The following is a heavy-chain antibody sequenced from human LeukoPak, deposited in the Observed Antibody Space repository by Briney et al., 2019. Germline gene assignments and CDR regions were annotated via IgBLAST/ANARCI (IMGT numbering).Heavy chain of an antibody. Sequence: PSETLSLTCTVSGGSISSYYWSWIRQPPGKGLEWIGYIYYSGSTNYNPSLKSRVTISVDTSKNQFSLKLSSGTAADTAVYYCASLHSGWYQKYFQQWGQGPLVTVSS. CDR1: GGSISSYY. V-gene: IGHV4-59*08. CDR3: ASLHSGWYQKYFQQ. D-gene: IGHD6-19*01. CDR2: IYYSGST. J-gene: IGHJ1*01.